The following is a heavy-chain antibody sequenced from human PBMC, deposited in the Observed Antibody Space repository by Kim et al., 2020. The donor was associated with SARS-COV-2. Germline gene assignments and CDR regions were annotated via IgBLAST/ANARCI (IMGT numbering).Heavy chain of an antibody. J-gene: IGHJ4*02. V-gene: IGHV3-23*01. CDR3: AKGGLSFRLPEDY. Sequence: YAYPVKGRFTISRDNSKNTLYLQMNSLRAEDTAVYYCAKGGLSFRLPEDYWGQGTLVTVSS. D-gene: IGHD6-25*01.